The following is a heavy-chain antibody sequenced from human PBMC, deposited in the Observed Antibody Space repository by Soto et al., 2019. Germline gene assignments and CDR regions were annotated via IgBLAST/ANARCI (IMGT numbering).Heavy chain of an antibody. J-gene: IGHJ4*02. CDR2: IYYSGST. CDR1: GGSISSSSYY. CDR3: ARVSAPGDYVY. Sequence: ASETLSLTCTVSGGSISSSSYYWGWIRQHPGKGLEWIGYIYYSGSTYYNPSLKSRVTISVDTSKNQFSLKLSSVTAADTAVYYCARVSAPGDYVYWGQGTLVTVSS. V-gene: IGHV4-31*03. D-gene: IGHD4-17*01.